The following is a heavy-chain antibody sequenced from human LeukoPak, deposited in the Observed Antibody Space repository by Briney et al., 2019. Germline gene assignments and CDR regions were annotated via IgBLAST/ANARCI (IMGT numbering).Heavy chain of an antibody. V-gene: IGHV4-30-4*08. J-gene: IGHJ3*02. Sequence: PSETLSLTCTVSGGSISSGDYYWSWIRQPPGEGLEWIGYIYYSGSTYYNPSLKSRITLSVDTSKPQLSLKLSSVTAADTAMYYCARDPGDAFDIWGQGTMVTVSS. CDR1: GGSISSGDYY. CDR3: ARDPGDAFDI. CDR2: IYYSGST.